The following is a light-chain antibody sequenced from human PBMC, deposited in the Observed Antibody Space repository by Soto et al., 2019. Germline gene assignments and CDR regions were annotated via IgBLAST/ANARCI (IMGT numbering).Light chain of an antibody. CDR2: DVS. CDR1: ASDVGGYSY. J-gene: IGLJ1*01. V-gene: IGLV2-11*01. Sequence: QSVLAQPRSLTCSPGQSVTISCTGTASDVGGYSYVSWYQQHPGKVPKLIIYDVSKWPSGVPDRFSGSKSGNTASLTISGLQAEDEGDYYCYSYAGSYTFVFGTGTKVTVL. CDR3: YSYAGSYTFV.